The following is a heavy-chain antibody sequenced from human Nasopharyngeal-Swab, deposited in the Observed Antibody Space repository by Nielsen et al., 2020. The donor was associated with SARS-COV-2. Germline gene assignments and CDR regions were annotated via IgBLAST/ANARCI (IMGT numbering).Heavy chain of an antibody. J-gene: IGHJ4*02. Sequence: GESLKISCAASGFPFSRYTMHRVRQAPGKGLEWVAVISYDGSNKYYADSVKGRFTISRDISKNTLYLQMNSLRAEDTAVFYCASTPLDSSGYYYAFHYWGRGTLVTVSS. D-gene: IGHD3-22*01. CDR3: ASTPLDSSGYYYAFHY. CDR1: GFPFSRYT. V-gene: IGHV3-30-3*01. CDR2: ISYDGSNK.